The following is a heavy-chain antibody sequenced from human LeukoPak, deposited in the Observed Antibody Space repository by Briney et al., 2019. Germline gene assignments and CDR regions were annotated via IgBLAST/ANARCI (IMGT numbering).Heavy chain of an antibody. CDR1: GFTFSSYE. D-gene: IGHD3-22*01. Sequence: HPGGSLRLSCAASGFTFSSYEMNWVRQAPGKGLEWVSYISSSGSTIYYADSVKGRFTISRDNAKNSLYLQMNSLRAEDTAIHYCSRVGAPWYYYDSSGYLRPNWFDPWGQGTLVTVSS. CDR2: ISSSGSTI. V-gene: IGHV3-48*03. J-gene: IGHJ5*02. CDR3: SRVGAPWYYYDSSGYLRPNWFDP.